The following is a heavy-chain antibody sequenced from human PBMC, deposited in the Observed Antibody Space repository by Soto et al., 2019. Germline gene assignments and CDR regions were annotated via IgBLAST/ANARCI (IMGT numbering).Heavy chain of an antibody. V-gene: IGHV1-8*01. J-gene: IGHJ3*02. CDR2: MNPNSGNT. D-gene: IGHD1-1*01. Sequence: ASVKVSCKASGYTFTSYDINWVRQATGQGLEWMGWMNPNSGNTGYAQKIQGRVTMTRNTSISTAYLELSSLRFEDTAVYYCASRNWFDDAFDIWGQGTMVTVS. CDR3: ASRNWFDDAFDI. CDR1: GYTFTSYD.